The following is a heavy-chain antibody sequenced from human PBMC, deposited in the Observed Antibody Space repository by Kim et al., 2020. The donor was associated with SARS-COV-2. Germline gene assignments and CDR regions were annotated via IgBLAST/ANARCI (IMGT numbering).Heavy chain of an antibody. V-gene: IGHV4-59*09. Sequence: NPYLKSRVTISVDTSKDQFSLKLSSVTAADTAVYYCARGDFWSGYYMDYWGQGTLVTVSS. D-gene: IGHD3-3*01. J-gene: IGHJ4*02. CDR3: ARGDFWSGYYMDY.